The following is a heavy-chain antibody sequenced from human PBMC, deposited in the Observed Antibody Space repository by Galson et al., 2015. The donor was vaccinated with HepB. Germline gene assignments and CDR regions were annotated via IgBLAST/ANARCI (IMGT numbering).Heavy chain of an antibody. J-gene: IGHJ4*02. Sequence: SLRLSCAASGFTFSDYYMSWIRQAPGKGLEWVSYISSSSSYTNYADSVKGRFTISRDNAKNSLYLQMNSLRAEDTAVYYCARTDGYNLWFDYWGQGTLVTVSS. CDR1: GFTFSDYY. CDR2: ISSSSSYT. D-gene: IGHD5-24*01. CDR3: ARTDGYNLWFDY. V-gene: IGHV3-11*06.